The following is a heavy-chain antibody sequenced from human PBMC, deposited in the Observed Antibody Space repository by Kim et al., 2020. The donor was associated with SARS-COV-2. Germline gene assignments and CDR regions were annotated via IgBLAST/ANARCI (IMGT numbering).Heavy chain of an antibody. CDR3: ARDLRYGDYAFDY. D-gene: IGHD4-17*01. CDR2: IYYSGST. CDR1: GDSISSSSYY. V-gene: IGHV4-39*07. J-gene: IGHJ4*02. Sequence: SETLSLTCTVSGDSISSSSYYWGWIRQPPGKGLEWIGSIYYSGSTYYNPSLESRVTISVDTSKNQFSLNLSSVTAADTAVYYCARDLRYGDYAFDYWGQGTLVTVSS.